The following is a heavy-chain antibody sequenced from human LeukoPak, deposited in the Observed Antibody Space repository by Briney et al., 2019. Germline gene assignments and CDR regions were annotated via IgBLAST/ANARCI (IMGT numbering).Heavy chain of an antibody. CDR2: IKPDGSEK. V-gene: IGHV3-7*05. CDR3: VRGSSGTVVRGVSWAWFDP. CDR1: GFPFSIYW. D-gene: IGHD3-10*01. J-gene: IGHJ5*02. Sequence: GGSLRLSCAASGFPFSIYWMTWVRQAPGKGLEWVANIKPDGSEKYYVDSAKGRFTISRDNAKNSLSLQMNSLRAEDTAVYYCVRGSSGTVVRGVSWAWFDPWGQGTLVSVSS.